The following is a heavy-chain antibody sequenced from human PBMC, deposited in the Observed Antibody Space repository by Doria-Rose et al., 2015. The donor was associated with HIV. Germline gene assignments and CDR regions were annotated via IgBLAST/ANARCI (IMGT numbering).Heavy chain of an antibody. CDR2: INDSGRT. CDR3: ARERPRLDY. J-gene: IGHJ4*02. Sequence: PGKGLEWIGEINDSGRTNYSPSLKSRVTISVDTSKSQFSLKLSSVTAADTAVYYCARERPRLDYWGQGTLVTVSS. V-gene: IGHV4-34*01. D-gene: IGHD6-6*01.